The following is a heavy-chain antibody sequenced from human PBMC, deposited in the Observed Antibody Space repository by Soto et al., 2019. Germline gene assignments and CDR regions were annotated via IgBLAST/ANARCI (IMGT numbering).Heavy chain of an antibody. CDR3: ATSIAVQLGYYGMDV. V-gene: IGHV3-21*01. D-gene: IGHD6-6*01. CDR1: GFTFSSYS. Sequence: PGGSLRLSCAASGFTFSSYSLNWVRQAPGKGLEWVSSISGGGRDIKYGDSVKGRFIISRENAMDSLHLQMYSLRADDTAIYFCATSIAVQLGYYGMDVCGPGTTLTV. CDR2: ISGGGRDI. J-gene: IGHJ6*02.